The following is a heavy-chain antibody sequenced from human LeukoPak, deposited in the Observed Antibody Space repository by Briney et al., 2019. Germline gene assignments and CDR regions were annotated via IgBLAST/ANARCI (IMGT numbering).Heavy chain of an antibody. J-gene: IGHJ4*02. CDR2: ISGSGGST. Sequence: GGSLRLSCAASGFTFNNYGLTWVRQAPGKGLEWVSAISGSGGSTYYADSVKGRFTISRDNAKNSLYLQMNSLRAEDTAVYYCAREVAARRYFDYWGQGTLVTVSS. V-gene: IGHV3-23*01. CDR3: AREVAARRYFDY. D-gene: IGHD6-6*01. CDR1: GFTFNNYG.